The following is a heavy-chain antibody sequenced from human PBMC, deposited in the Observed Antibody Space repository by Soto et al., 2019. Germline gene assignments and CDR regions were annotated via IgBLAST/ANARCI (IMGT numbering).Heavy chain of an antibody. D-gene: IGHD3-16*01. CDR1: GFTFSEAW. Sequence: EVRLVEFGGGLVRPGESLRLSCVASGFTFSEAWMMWVRQPPGKGLEWIGLVKIKAQGETTHYAAAVKGRFTISRDDSKNTVYLQMNSLRAEDTAIYYCNGGIDFDSWGQGTLVTVSS. CDR3: NGGIDFDS. CDR2: VKIKAQGETT. V-gene: IGHV3-15*06. J-gene: IGHJ4*02.